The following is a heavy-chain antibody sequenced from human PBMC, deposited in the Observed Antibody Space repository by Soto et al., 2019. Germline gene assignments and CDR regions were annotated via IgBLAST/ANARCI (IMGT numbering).Heavy chain of an antibody. V-gene: IGHV3-23*01. Sequence: EVQLLESGGSLVQPGGSLRLSCAASGFSFSTYAMGWVRQAPGKGLEWVSAISGSGSATYYADPVKGRFTISRDNSKDTLYLKMNSLRAGDTAGYYCAKAIKGTGTNVIYDSWGQGSLVTVSS. J-gene: IGHJ4*02. CDR1: GFSFSTYA. CDR2: ISGSGSAT. D-gene: IGHD1-7*01. CDR3: AKAIKGTGTNVIYDS.